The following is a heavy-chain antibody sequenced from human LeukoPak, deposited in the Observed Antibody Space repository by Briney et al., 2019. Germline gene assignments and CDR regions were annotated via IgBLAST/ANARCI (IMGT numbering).Heavy chain of an antibody. CDR3: VRDGQGGFIDAFDI. CDR2: TRQVGWSA. Sequence: PGGSLRLSCATSTFTFSRYSMHWVRRPPGKGLEWVAFTRQVGWSAEYTDSVKGRFTVSRDTSRNAMYLQMHSLRVEDTAVYYCVRDGQGGFIDAFDIWGQGTMVTVSS. D-gene: IGHD3-16*02. CDR1: TFTFSRYS. J-gene: IGHJ3*02. V-gene: IGHV3-30*04.